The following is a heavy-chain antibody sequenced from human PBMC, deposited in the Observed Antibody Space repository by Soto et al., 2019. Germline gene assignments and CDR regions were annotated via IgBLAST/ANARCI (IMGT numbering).Heavy chain of an antibody. CDR1: GFTFSSYA. Sequence: PGGSLRLSCAASGFTFSSYAMHWVRQAPGKGLEWVAVISYDGSNKYYADSVKGRFTISRDNSKNTLYLQMNSLRAEDTAVYYCARGPPPFFLCSGGSCYPEVWGQGTTVTVSS. V-gene: IGHV3-30-3*01. CDR2: ISYDGSNK. CDR3: ARGPPPFFLCSGGSCYPEV. J-gene: IGHJ6*02. D-gene: IGHD2-15*01.